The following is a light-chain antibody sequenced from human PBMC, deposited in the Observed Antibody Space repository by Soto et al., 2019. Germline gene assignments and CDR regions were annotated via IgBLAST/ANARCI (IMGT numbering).Light chain of an antibody. CDR1: NSDVGGYDY. V-gene: IGLV2-14*01. Sequence: QSALTQPASVSGSPGQSITMSCTGTNSDVGGYDYVSWYQQHPGKAPKLMIYDVSIRPSGVSDRFSGSKSGNTASLTISGLRTEDEAYYYCSSYTSSTAVIFGGGTKLTVL. J-gene: IGLJ2*01. CDR3: SSYTSSTAVI. CDR2: DVS.